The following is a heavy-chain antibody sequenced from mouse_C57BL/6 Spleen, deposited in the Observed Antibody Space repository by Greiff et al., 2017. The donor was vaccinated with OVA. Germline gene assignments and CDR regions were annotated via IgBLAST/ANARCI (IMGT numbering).Heavy chain of an antibody. D-gene: IGHD3-2*02. CDR2: IRSKSNNYAT. CDR3: GISQTAQVYFDY. CDR1: GFSFNTYA. V-gene: IGHV10-1*01. Sequence: EVMLVESGGGLVQPKGSLKLSCAASGFSFNTYAMNWVRQAPGKGLEWVARIRSKSNNYATYYADSVKDRFTISRDDSESMLYLQMNNLKTEDTAMYYCGISQTAQVYFDYWGQGTTLTVSS. J-gene: IGHJ2*01.